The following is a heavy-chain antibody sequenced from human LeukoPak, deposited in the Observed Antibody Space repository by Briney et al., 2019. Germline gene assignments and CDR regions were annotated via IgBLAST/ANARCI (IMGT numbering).Heavy chain of an antibody. CDR2: INRSGST. Sequence: SETLSLTCAVYGGSFSGYYWSWIRQPPGKGLEWIGGINRSGSTNYNPSLKSRVTISVDTSKNQFSLKLSSVTAADTAVYYCARGQRMSSWYGDGWFDPWGQGTLVTVSS. J-gene: IGHJ5*02. CDR3: ARGQRMSSWYGDGWFDP. D-gene: IGHD6-13*01. CDR1: GGSFSGYY. V-gene: IGHV4-34*01.